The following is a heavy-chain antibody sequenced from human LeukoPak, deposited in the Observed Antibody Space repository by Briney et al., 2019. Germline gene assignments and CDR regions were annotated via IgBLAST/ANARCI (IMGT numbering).Heavy chain of an antibody. Sequence: SETLSLTCTVSGGSLSSSNNYWGWTRQPPGKGLEWFGSISYIGATSYNPSLRSRVTISVDTSKNQFSLILNSVTAADTAVYYCARDQGDYWGQGTLVTVSS. J-gene: IGHJ4*02. CDR3: ARDQGDY. V-gene: IGHV4-39*07. CDR1: GGSLSSSNNY. CDR2: ISYIGAT.